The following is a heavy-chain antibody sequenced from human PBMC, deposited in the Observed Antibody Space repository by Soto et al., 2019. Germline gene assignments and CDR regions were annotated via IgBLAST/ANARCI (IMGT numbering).Heavy chain of an antibody. Sequence: QVQLQESGPGLVKPSQTLSLTCTVSGGSISSGGYYWSWIRQHPGKGLEWIGYTYYSGSNYYNPSLKKRVTISVDTSKNQLSLKLSCVTAADTGVYYCARWRDDPAYWYFDLWGRGTLVTVSS. CDR3: ARWRDDPAYWYFDL. CDR1: GGSISSGGYY. V-gene: IGHV4-31*03. CDR2: TYYSGSN. J-gene: IGHJ2*01. D-gene: IGHD3-3*01.